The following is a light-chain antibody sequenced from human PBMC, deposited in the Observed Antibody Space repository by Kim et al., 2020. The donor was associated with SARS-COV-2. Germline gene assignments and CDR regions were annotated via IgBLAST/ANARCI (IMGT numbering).Light chain of an antibody. V-gene: IGLV2-14*03. CDR2: DVS. Sequence: QSALTQPASVSGSPGQSITVSCTGTISDVGGYNYVSWYQQHPGQAPKLIISDVSNRPSGISDRFSGFKSGNTASLTISGLQPEDEGDYYCSSYIGTGTLVVFGGGTKVTVL. CDR3: SSYIGTGTLVV. CDR1: ISDVGGYNY. J-gene: IGLJ2*01.